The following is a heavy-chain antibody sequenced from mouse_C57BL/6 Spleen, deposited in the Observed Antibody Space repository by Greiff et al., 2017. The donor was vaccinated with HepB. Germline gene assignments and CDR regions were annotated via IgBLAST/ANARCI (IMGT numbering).Heavy chain of an antibody. V-gene: IGHV1-22*01. CDR1: GYTFTDYN. CDR2: INPNNGGT. Sequence: EVKLVESGPELVKPGASVKMSCKASGYTFTDYNMHWVKQSHGKSLEWIGYINPNNGGTSYNQKFKGKATLTVNKSSSTAYMELRSLTSEDSAVYYCALSTMVTYYAMDYWGQGTSVTVSS. D-gene: IGHD2-1*01. CDR3: ALSTMVTYYAMDY. J-gene: IGHJ4*01.